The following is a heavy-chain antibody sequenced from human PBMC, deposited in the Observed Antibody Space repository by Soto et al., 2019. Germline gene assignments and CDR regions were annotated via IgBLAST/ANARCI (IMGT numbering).Heavy chain of an antibody. D-gene: IGHD5-12*01. V-gene: IGHV4-59*01. CDR2: IYYSGST. CDR3: ARERAYSGYDFLTFDP. J-gene: IGHJ5*02. Sequence: KPSETLSLTCTVSGGSISSYYWSWIRQPPGKGLEWIGYIYYSGSTNYNPSLKSRVTISVDTFKNQFSLKLSSVTAADTAVYYCARERAYSGYDFLTFDPWGQGTLVTVSS. CDR1: GGSISSYY.